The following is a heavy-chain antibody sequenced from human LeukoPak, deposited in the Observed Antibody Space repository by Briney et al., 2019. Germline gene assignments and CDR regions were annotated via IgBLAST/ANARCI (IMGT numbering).Heavy chain of an antibody. D-gene: IGHD6-13*01. V-gene: IGHV3-15*01. CDR2: IKSIANGGTT. CDR1: GFTFDNAW. CDR3: AKITRIAAAGTGNWFDP. Sequence: GGSLRLSCAASGFTFDNAWMSWVRQAPGKGLEWVGRIKSIANGGTTDSATPVKGRFTISRDNSKNTLYLQMNSLRAEDTAVHYCAKITRIAAAGTGNWFDPWGQGTLVTVSS. J-gene: IGHJ5*02.